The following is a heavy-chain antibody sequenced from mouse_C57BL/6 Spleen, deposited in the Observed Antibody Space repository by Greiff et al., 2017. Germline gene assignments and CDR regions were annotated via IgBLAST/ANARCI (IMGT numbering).Heavy chain of an antibody. D-gene: IGHD1-1*01. J-gene: IGHJ1*03. CDR2: IYPGDGDT. CDR3: ARLYYYGSSPYWYFDV. Sequence: VQLVESGPELVKPGASVKISCKASGYAFSSSWMNWVKQRPGKGLEWIGRIYPGDGDTNYNGKFKGKATLTADKSSSTAYMQLSSLTSEDSAVYFCARLYYYGSSPYWYFDVWGTGTTVTVSS. V-gene: IGHV1-82*01. CDR1: GYAFSSSW.